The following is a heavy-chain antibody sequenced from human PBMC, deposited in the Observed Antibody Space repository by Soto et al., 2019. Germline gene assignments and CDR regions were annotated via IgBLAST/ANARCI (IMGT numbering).Heavy chain of an antibody. V-gene: IGHV2-5*02. CDR3: AQRVIWRPHDWSLGWFDP. D-gene: IGHD3-9*01. CDR1: GFSLSTSGVG. CDR2: LYWDNAK. Sequence: QITLEESGPTLLKPTQTLTLTCTFSGFSLSTSGVGVGWSRQPPGKALEWLALLYWDNAKRYSPSLKNRLTIPNDTSNNHVVLTLSNVDPADTATYYCAQRVIWRPHDWSLGWFDPCGQGTLVSVSS. J-gene: IGHJ5*02.